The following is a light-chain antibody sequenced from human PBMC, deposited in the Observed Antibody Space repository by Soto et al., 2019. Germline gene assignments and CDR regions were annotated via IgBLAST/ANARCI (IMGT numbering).Light chain of an antibody. Sequence: QSVLTQPPSASGSPGQSVTISCTGTSSDVGGYIFVSWYQQHPGKAPKLMIYDVNKRPSGVPDRFYGSKSDNTASLTVSGLQAEDEDDYYCVSYAGGTYVFGTGTKVTVL. CDR2: DVN. V-gene: IGLV2-8*01. CDR3: VSYAGGTYV. CDR1: SSDVGGYIF. J-gene: IGLJ1*01.